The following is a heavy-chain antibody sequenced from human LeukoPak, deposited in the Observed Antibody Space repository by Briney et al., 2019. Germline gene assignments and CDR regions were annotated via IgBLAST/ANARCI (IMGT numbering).Heavy chain of an antibody. V-gene: IGHV3-23*01. D-gene: IGHD2-2*01. CDR3: AIRDPCCYAY. CDR1: GGSFSGYY. Sequence: ETLSLTCAVYGGSFSGYYWSWIRQPPGKGLEWVSGITGSGGSTYYAGSVRGRFTVSRDNSKNTLYLQMNSLRAEDTALYYCAIRDPCCYAYWGQGTLVTVSS. CDR2: ITGSGGST. J-gene: IGHJ4*02.